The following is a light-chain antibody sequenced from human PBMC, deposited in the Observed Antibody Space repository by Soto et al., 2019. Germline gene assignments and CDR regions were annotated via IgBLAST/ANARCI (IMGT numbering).Light chain of an antibody. CDR2: EVL. Sequence: QSALTQPPSASGSPGQSVTISCTGTSSDVGGYNYVSWYQQYPGKAPKLMIYEVLKRPSGVPDRFSGSKSGNTASLTISGLQAEDEAEYYCCSFSGTSTLYVIGSGTKLTVL. J-gene: IGLJ1*01. CDR3: CSFSGTSTLYV. CDR1: SSDVGGYNY. V-gene: IGLV2-8*01.